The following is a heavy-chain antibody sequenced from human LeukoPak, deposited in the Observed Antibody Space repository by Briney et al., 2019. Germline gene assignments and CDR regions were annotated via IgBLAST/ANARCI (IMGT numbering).Heavy chain of an antibody. J-gene: IGHJ2*01. CDR2: IYPGESDT. CDR1: GYSFTSDW. V-gene: IGHV5-51*01. D-gene: IGHD2-8*01. Sequence: GESLKISCKGSGYSFTSDWIGWVRQMPGKGLEWMGIIYPGESDTTYSPSFQGQATISADKSKSTAYLEWRSLKASDTAMYYCARRQNRRDSGMVLRYWYFDLWGHGTLVTVSS. CDR3: ARRQNRRDSGMVLRYWYFDL.